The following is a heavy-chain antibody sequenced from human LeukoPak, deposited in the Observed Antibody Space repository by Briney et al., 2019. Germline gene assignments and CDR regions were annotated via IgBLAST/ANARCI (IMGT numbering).Heavy chain of an antibody. CDR1: GFTFSSYS. V-gene: IGHV3-48*01. CDR2: ISSSSSTI. J-gene: IGHJ6*03. D-gene: IGHD3-3*01. CDR3: ARDRVVHYYYMDV. Sequence: GGSLRLSCAASGFTFSSYSMNWVRQAPGKGLEWVSYISSSSSTIYYADSVKGRFTIPRDNAKNSLYLQMNSLRAEDTAVYYCARDRVVHYYYMDVWGKGTTVTVSS.